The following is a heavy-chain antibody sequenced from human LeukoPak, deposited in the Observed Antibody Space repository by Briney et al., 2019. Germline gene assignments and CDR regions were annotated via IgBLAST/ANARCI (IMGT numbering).Heavy chain of an antibody. D-gene: IGHD3-22*01. CDR3: AKSYYDSSGYRPL. V-gene: IGHV3-23*01. J-gene: IGHJ4*02. CDR2: ISGSGGST. CDR1: GFTFSSYA. Sequence: GGSLRLSCAASGFTFSSYAMNWVRQAPGKGLEWVSGISGSGGSTYYADSVKGRFTISRDNSKNTLYLQMNSLRAEDTAVYYCAKSYYDSSGYRPLWGQGTLVTVSS.